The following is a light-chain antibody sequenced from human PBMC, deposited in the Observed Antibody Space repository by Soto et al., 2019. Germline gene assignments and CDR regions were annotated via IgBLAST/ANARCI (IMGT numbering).Light chain of an antibody. J-gene: IGKJ4*01. CDR1: QRVSSS. V-gene: IGKV3-11*01. CDR3: QQRNNPLT. Sequence: EIVLTQSPATLSLSPGERATLSCRASQRVSSSLAWYQQKPGQAPRLLIYDASNRATGIPARFSGSGSGTDFTLTISSLEPEDFAVYYCQQRNNPLTFGGGTKVEIK. CDR2: DAS.